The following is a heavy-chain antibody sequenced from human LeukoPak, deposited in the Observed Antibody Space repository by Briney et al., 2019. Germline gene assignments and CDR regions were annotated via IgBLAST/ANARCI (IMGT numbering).Heavy chain of an antibody. Sequence: PGRSLRLSCAASGFTFSSYGMHWVRQAPGKGLEWVAVISYDGSNKYYADSVKGRFTISRDNSKNTLYLQMNSLRAEDTAVYYCAKDHRREGYDSSGYHGLFDYWGQGTLVTVSS. CDR1: GFTFSSYG. CDR2: ISYDGSNK. CDR3: AKDHRREGYDSSGYHGLFDY. D-gene: IGHD3-22*01. J-gene: IGHJ4*02. V-gene: IGHV3-30*18.